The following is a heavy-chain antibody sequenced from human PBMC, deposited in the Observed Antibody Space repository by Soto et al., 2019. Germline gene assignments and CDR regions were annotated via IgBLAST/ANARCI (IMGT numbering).Heavy chain of an antibody. D-gene: IGHD2-15*01. CDR1: GGSISSGDYY. V-gene: IGHV4-30-4*01. J-gene: IGHJ6*02. CDR3: XRGERSGSWNYYYGMDV. CDR2: IYYSGST. Sequence: SETLSLTCTVSGGSISSGDYYWSWIRQPPGKGLEWIGYIYYSGSTYYNPSLKSRVTISVDTSKNQFSLKLSSVTAADTAVYYCXRGERSGSWNYYYGMDVWGQGTTVTVSS.